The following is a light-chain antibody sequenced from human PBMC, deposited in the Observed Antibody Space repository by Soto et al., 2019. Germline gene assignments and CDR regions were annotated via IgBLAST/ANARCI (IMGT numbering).Light chain of an antibody. J-gene: IGKJ1*01. CDR3: QQYGSSGT. V-gene: IGKV3-20*01. CDR2: GAS. Sequence: EVVLTQRPATLSLSPGQSATLTCRASQSVQPVLVGYQHRPGQAPRVRIQGASNRATGIPDRFSGSGSGTDFTLTISRLEPADFAVSYCQQYGSSGTFGQGTKVDIK. CDR1: QSVQPV.